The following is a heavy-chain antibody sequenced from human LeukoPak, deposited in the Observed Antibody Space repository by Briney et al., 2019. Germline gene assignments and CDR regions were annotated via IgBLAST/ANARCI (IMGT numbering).Heavy chain of an antibody. D-gene: IGHD2-15*01. Sequence: GESLKISCKGSGFSFTNYWIGWVRQMPGKGLEWMGTIYPVDFDTRYSPSFQGQVTISADKSISTAYLQWSSLKASDTAMYYCARGYCSGDPCYLDYWGQGTLVTASS. CDR2: IYPVDFDT. CDR1: GFSFTNYW. CDR3: ARGYCSGDPCYLDY. V-gene: IGHV5-51*01. J-gene: IGHJ4*02.